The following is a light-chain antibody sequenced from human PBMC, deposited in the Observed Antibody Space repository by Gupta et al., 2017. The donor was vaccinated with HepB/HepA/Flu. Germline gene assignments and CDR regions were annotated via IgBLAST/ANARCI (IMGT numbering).Light chain of an antibody. CDR1: QSVSSSY. J-gene: IGKJ3*01. V-gene: IGKV3-20*01. CDR3: QQYGSSPVT. Sequence: IVLTQSPGPLSLSPGERATLSCRASQSVSSSYLAWYQQKPGQAPRLLIYGASSRATGIPDRFSGSGSGTDFTLTISRLEPEDFAVYYCQQYGSSPVTFGHGTKVDIK. CDR2: GAS.